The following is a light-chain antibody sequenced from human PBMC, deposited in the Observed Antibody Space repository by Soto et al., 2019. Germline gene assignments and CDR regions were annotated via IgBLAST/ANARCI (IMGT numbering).Light chain of an antibody. CDR3: QQYNTWHPKMA. Sequence: PGETATLSCRASQSVSSDLAWYQQRPGQAPRLLIYGASTRATGIPARFRGSGSGTEFRLIISSLQSEDFATYYCQQYNTWHPKMAFGRGTKVEIK. V-gene: IGKV3-15*01. J-gene: IGKJ1*01. CDR2: GAS. CDR1: QSVSSD.